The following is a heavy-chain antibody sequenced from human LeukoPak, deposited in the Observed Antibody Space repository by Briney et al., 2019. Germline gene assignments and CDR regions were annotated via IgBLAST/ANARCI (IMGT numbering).Heavy chain of an antibody. J-gene: IGHJ4*02. V-gene: IGHV3-7*01. D-gene: IGHD6-13*01. CDR3: VREYRQQLALDY. CDR1: GFSFDTYA. CDR2: IKQDGSEK. Sequence: GRSLRLSCAASGFSFDTYAMHWVRQAPGQGLEWVANIKQDGSEKNYMDSVKGRFTISRDNAKNSLYLQMDSLRVEDTAVYYCVREYRQQLALDYWGQGTLVTVSS.